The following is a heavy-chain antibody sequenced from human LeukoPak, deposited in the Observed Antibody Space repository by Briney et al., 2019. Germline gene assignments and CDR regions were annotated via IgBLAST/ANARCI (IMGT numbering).Heavy chain of an antibody. J-gene: IGHJ4*02. CDR3: ARDTRVGATPGGGCYFDY. CDR1: GGSISSYY. V-gene: IGHV4-59*01. D-gene: IGHD1-26*01. CDR2: IYYSGSS. Sequence: SETLSLTCTVSGGSISSYYWSWIRQPPGKGLEWIGYIYYSGSSNYNPSLKSRVTMSFDTSKNQFSLKLSSVTAADTAVYYCARDTRVGATPGGGCYFDYWGQGTLVTVSS.